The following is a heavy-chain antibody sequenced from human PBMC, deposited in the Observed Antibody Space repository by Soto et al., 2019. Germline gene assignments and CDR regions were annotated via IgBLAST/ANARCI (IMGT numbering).Heavy chain of an antibody. CDR2: ISNGGST. Sequence: EVKLVESGGGLIQPGGSLRLSCAASGVIVSANYMSWVRQAPGRGLEWVSVISNGGSTYYADSVKSRFTISRDTGKNTVDLQMNSLRPEDTAVYYCARESGSISARRFLDSWGQGTLVTVSS. CDR1: GVIVSANY. J-gene: IGHJ4*02. CDR3: ARESGSISARRFLDS. D-gene: IGHD6-6*01. V-gene: IGHV3-53*01.